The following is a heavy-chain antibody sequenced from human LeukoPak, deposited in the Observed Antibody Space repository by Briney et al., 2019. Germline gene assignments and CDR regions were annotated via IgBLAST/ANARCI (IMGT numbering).Heavy chain of an antibody. Sequence: NPGGSLRLSCAASGFTFGDHAMSWVRQAPGKGLEWVGFIRGKVYGETTEYAASVQGRFTISKDDSRTIAYLQMNSLKPEDTAVYYCARHSGSLDSWGQGTLVTVSS. J-gene: IGHJ4*02. CDR2: IRGKVYGETT. CDR3: ARHSGSLDS. D-gene: IGHD1-26*01. CDR1: GFTFGDHA. V-gene: IGHV3-49*04.